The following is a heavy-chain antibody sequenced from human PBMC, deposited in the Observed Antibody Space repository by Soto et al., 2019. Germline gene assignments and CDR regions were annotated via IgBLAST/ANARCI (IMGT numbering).Heavy chain of an antibody. J-gene: IGHJ6*02. CDR3: ARDRGYDAHDYYYNAMDV. Sequence: PGGSLRFSCISSGFTFRTYTMNWVRQAPGKGLEWVSGIRGFSPYTFYAESVKGRFTISRDNAKNSLYLQMNSLRAEDTAVYYCARDRGYDAHDYYYNAMDVWGQGTTVTV. CDR1: GFTFRTYT. V-gene: IGHV3-21*01. D-gene: IGHD3-10*01. CDR2: IRGFSPYT.